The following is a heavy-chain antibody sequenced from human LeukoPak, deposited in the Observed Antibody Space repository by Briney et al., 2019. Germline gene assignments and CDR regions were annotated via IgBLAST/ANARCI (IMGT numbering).Heavy chain of an antibody. Sequence: SETLSLTCAVYGASFSGYYCSWIRQPPGKGLEWIGEINHSGSTTYNPSLKSRITISVDTSESQFSLKLRSVTAADTAVYYCARPNSDYYYYYYMDVWGKGTTVTVSS. CDR2: INHSGST. J-gene: IGHJ6*03. CDR3: ARPNSDYYYYYYMDV. D-gene: IGHD4-23*01. V-gene: IGHV4-34*01. CDR1: GASFSGYY.